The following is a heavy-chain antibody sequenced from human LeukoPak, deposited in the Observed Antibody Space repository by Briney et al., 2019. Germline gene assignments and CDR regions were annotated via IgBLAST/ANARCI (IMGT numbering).Heavy chain of an antibody. Sequence: SETLSLTCTVSGGSISSSSYYWGWIRQPPGKGLEWIGSIYYSGSTYYNPSLKSRVTISVDTSKNQFSLKLSSVTAADTAVYYCARGLYSRFDCMDVWGKGTTVTVSS. D-gene: IGHD6-13*01. CDR3: ARGLYSRFDCMDV. V-gene: IGHV4-39*07. CDR1: GGSISSSSYY. CDR2: IYYSGST. J-gene: IGHJ6*03.